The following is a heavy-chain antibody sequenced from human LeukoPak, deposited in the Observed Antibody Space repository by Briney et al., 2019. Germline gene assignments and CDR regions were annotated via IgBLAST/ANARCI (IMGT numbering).Heavy chain of an antibody. Sequence: SETLSLTCAVSGGSISSGGYSWSWIRQPPGKGLEWIGYIYHSGSTCYNPSLKSRVTISVDRSKNQFSLKLSSVTAADTAVYYCARESRAGVFDYWGQGTLVTVSS. CDR3: ARESRAGVFDY. J-gene: IGHJ4*02. V-gene: IGHV4-30-2*01. CDR1: GGSISSGGYS. CDR2: IYHSGST. D-gene: IGHD3-10*01.